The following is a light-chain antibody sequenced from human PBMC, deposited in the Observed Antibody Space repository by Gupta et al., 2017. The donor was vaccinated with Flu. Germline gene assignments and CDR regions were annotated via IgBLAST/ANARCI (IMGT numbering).Light chain of an antibody. J-gene: IGKJ1*01. V-gene: IGKV3-20*01. CDR1: PSVSSY. Sequence: QSPGTLSLAPGEGATLSCTPTPSVSSYLAWYQQKPGQAPRFLIYCTSSRATVVPDRFSGSGSGTDFTLTISRLEPEDFAVYYCQQYGSFGQETKVEIK. CDR2: CTS. CDR3: QQYGS.